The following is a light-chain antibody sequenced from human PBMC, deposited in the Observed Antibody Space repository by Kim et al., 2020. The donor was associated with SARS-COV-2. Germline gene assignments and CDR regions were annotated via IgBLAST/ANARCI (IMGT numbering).Light chain of an antibody. CDR3: QVWDSSTFYV. Sequence: SYELTQSPSVSVSPGQTASITCSGDKLGDKYACWYQQKPGQSPVLVIYQDSKRPSGIPERFSGPNSGNTATLTISGTQAMDEADYYCQVWDSSTFYVFGTGTKVTVL. CDR1: KLGDKY. J-gene: IGLJ1*01. CDR2: QDS. V-gene: IGLV3-1*01.